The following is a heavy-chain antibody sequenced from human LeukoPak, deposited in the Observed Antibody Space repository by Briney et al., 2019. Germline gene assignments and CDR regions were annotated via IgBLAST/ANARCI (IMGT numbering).Heavy chain of an antibody. V-gene: IGHV1-2*04. CDR3: ARGGYFGSGSYSTYYFGH. CDR2: INPNSGGT. J-gene: IGHJ4*02. Sequence: GASVKVSCKASGYTFTGYYMHWLRQAPGQGLEWMGCINPNSGGTNYAQKFQGWVTMTRDTSISTAYMELSRLRSDDTAVYYCARGGYFGSGSYSTYYFGHWGQGNLVTVSS. D-gene: IGHD3-10*01. CDR1: GYTFTGYY.